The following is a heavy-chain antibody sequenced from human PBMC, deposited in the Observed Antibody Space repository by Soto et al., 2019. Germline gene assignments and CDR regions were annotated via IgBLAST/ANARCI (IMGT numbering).Heavy chain of an antibody. CDR1: GFTFSDYY. J-gene: IGHJ4*02. CDR2: INPSISTI. V-gene: IGHV3-11*01. D-gene: IGHD5-18*01. Sequence: QVQLVESGGGLVKPGGSLRLSCAASGFTFSDYYMSWIRQAPGKGLEWVLFINPSISTIYYADSVKGRFTISRDNAKNSLYLQMNSLRAEDTAVYYCVREAITAMVFDYWGQGALVTVSS. CDR3: VREAITAMVFDY.